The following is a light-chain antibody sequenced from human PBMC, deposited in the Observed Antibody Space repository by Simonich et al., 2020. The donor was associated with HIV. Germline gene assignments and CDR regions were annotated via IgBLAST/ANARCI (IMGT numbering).Light chain of an antibody. Sequence: EIVLTQSPATLSLSPGERATLPCRASQRVSRSLTWYQQKPGQAPRLLNYDASNRATGIPARFSGSGSGTDFTLTISSLEPEDFAVYYCQQRSNWPLTFGGGTKVEIK. V-gene: IGKV3-11*01. CDR3: QQRSNWPLT. CDR2: DAS. CDR1: QRVSRS. J-gene: IGKJ4*01.